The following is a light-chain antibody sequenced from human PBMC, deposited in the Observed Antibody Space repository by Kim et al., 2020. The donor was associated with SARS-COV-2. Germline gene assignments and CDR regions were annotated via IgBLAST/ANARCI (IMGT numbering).Light chain of an antibody. CDR3: QQRSNWPPYT. CDR2: DAS. V-gene: IGKV3-11*01. Sequence: SQGEGAPLTGRARQSVSTYLAWYQQNPGQAPRLLIYDASNRATGIPARFSGSGSGTDFTLTISSLEPEDFAVYYCQQRSNWPPYTFGQGTKLEI. CDR1: QSVSTY. J-gene: IGKJ2*01.